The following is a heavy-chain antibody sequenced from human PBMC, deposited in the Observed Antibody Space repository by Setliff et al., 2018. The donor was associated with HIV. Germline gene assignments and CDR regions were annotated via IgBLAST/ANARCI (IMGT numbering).Heavy chain of an antibody. J-gene: IGHJ6*02. CDR2: IYYSGST. CDR1: GGSISSSSYY. D-gene: IGHD3-10*01. V-gene: IGHV4-39*07. Sequence: PSETLSLTCTVSGGSISSSSYYWGWIRQPPGKGLEWIGSIYYSGSTNYNPSLKSRVTISVVTSKNQFSLKLSSVTAADTAVYYCARVEATVRGATYGMDVWGQGTTVTVSS. CDR3: ARVEATVRGATYGMDV.